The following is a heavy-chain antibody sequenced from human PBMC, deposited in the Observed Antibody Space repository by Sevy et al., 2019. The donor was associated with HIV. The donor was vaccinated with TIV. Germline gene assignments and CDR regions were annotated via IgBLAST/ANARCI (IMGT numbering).Heavy chain of an antibody. CDR3: AGRRVGEFWSGSVRGPWAGGPLFDY. Sequence: GGSLRLSCAASGFTLSSYVMSWVRHSPGKGLEWVSTISHTSESSNYADSVKGRFTISRDNSKNTLYLQMNSLRVEDTAVYYCAGRRVGEFWSGSVRGPWAGGPLFDYWGQGTLVTVSS. J-gene: IGHJ4*02. V-gene: IGHV3-23*01. CDR2: ISHTSESS. D-gene: IGHD3-3*01. CDR1: GFTLSSYV.